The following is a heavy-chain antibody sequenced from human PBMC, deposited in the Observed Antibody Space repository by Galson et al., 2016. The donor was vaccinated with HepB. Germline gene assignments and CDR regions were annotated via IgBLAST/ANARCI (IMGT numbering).Heavy chain of an antibody. V-gene: IGHV4-59*11. Sequence: ETLSLTCTVSGGSIKSHYWSWIRQPPGKGLEWIGYIYHSGRTNSNPSLKSRVTISIDTPKNQFSLKLNSVTAADTAAYYCARDSYFDSSGYFYDVFDSWGQGTMVTVSS. CDR1: GGSIKSHY. D-gene: IGHD3-22*01. J-gene: IGHJ3*01. CDR3: ARDSYFDSSGYFYDVFDS. CDR2: IYHSGRT.